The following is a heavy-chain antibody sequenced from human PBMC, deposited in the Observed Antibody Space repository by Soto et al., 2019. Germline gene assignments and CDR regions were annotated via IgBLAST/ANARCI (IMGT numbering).Heavy chain of an antibody. V-gene: IGHV4-59*01. CDR3: ATFGELPYDAFDI. Sequence: WETRSLTCTGSGDSISRYYWSWIRQPPGKGLEWIGYIYYSGSTNYNPSLKSRVTISVDTSKNQFSLKLSSVTAADTAVYYCATFGELPYDAFDIWGQGTMVTVSS. J-gene: IGHJ3*02. D-gene: IGHD3-10*01. CDR1: GDSISRYY. CDR2: IYYSGST.